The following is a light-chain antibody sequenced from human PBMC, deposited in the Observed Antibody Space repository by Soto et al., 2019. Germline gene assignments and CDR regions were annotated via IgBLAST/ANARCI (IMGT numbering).Light chain of an antibody. Sequence: DIVMTQSPLSLPVTPGEPASISCRSSQSLLHSSGFHYFDWYLQKPGQSPQLLIYLGSSRASGVPDRFSGSGSGTDFTLKISRVEADDVGVYYCMQALQTPWTFGQGTKVEIK. J-gene: IGKJ1*01. V-gene: IGKV2-28*01. CDR3: MQALQTPWT. CDR2: LGS. CDR1: QSLLHSSGFHY.